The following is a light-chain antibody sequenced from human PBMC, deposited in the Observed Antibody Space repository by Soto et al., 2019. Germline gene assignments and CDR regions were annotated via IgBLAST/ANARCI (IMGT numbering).Light chain of an antibody. CDR2: SNN. J-gene: IGLJ3*02. CDR3: AACDDSLNGVV. V-gene: IGLV1-44*01. CDR1: SSNIGINP. Sequence: QSALTQPPSASGTPGQRVTISCSGSSSNIGINPVNWYQQFPGTAPKLLIYSNNQRPSGVPDRFSGSKSGTSASLAISGLQSECEAHYHCAACDDSLNGVVFGGGTKLTVL.